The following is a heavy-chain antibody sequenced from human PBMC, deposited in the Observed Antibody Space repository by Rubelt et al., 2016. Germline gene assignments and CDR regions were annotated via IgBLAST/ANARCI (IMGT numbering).Heavy chain of an antibody. CDR2: IKSKTDGGTT. D-gene: IGHD1-7*01. Sequence: RQAPGKGLEWVGRIKSKTDGGTTDYAAPVKGRFTISRDDSKNTLYLQMNSLNTEDTAVYYCTTEILGAYNWNYVGDYWGQGTLVTVSS. V-gene: IGHV3-15*01. J-gene: IGHJ4*02. CDR3: TTEILGAYNWNYVGDY.